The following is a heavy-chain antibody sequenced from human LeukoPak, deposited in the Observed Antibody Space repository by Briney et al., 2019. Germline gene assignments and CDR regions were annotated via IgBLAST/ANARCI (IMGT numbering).Heavy chain of an antibody. CDR1: GYTFTGYY. J-gene: IGHJ4*02. CDR3: ARDGGYCSGGSCYLLFDY. D-gene: IGHD2-15*01. V-gene: IGHV1-2*02. Sequence: ASVKVSCKASGYTFTGYYMHWMRQAPGQGLEWMGWINPNSGGTNYAQKFQGRVTMTRDTSISTAYMELSRLRSDDTAVYYCARDGGYCSGGSCYLLFDYWGQGTLVTVSS. CDR2: INPNSGGT.